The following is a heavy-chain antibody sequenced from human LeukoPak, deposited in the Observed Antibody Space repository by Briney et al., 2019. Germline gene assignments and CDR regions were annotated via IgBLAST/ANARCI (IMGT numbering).Heavy chain of an antibody. D-gene: IGHD5-12*01. J-gene: IGHJ6*03. CDR1: GFTFSSYS. CDR2: ISSSSNYI. CDR3: ARDFSGYYLVGYYYYYMDV. Sequence: GGSLRLSCAASGFTFSSYSMNWVRQAPGKGLEWVSSISSSSNYIYYADSVKGRFTISRDNAKNSLYLQMNSLRAEDTAVYYCARDFSGYYLVGYYYYYMDVWGKGTTVTVSS. V-gene: IGHV3-21*01.